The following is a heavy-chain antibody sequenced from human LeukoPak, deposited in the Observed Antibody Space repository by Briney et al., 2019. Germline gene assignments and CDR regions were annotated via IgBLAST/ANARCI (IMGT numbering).Heavy chain of an antibody. CDR3: AKASGGYYFDY. J-gene: IGHJ4*02. CDR2: LSGSGGSA. V-gene: IGHV3-23*01. CDR1: GFTFSSYA. D-gene: IGHD3-10*01. Sequence: GGSLRLSCAASGFTFSSYAMSWVRDAPGEGLEWVSALSGSGGSAYYADSVKGRFTISTDNSKTTLYLQMNSRRAEHTAVYYCAKASGGYYFDYWGQGTLVTVSS.